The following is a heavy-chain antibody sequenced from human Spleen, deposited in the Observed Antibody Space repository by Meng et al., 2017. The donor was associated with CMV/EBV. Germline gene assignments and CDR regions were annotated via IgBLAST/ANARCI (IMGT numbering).Heavy chain of an antibody. Sequence: ASVKVSCKASGYTFTTYGISWVRQAPGQGLEWMGWISANNGNTNYAQKFQGRVTMTTDTSTSTAYMELRSLRSDDTAVYYGARDSTRFLEWLLFDYWGQGTLVTVSS. CDR2: ISANNGNT. D-gene: IGHD3-3*01. V-gene: IGHV1-18*01. J-gene: IGHJ4*02. CDR1: GYTFTTYG. CDR3: ARDSTRFLEWLLFDY.